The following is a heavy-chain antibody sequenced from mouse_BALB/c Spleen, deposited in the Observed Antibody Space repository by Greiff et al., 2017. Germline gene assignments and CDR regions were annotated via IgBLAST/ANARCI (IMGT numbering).Heavy chain of an antibody. CDR1: GFTFSSFG. Sequence: EVQLVESGGGLVQPGGSRKLSCAASGFTFSSFGMHWVRQAPEKGLEWVAYISSGSSTIYYADTVKGRFTISRDNPKNTLFLQMTSLRSEDTAMYYCARAARAMDYWGQGTSVTVSS. CDR2: ISSGSSTI. CDR3: ARAARAMDY. D-gene: IGHD1-2*01. J-gene: IGHJ4*01. V-gene: IGHV5-17*02.